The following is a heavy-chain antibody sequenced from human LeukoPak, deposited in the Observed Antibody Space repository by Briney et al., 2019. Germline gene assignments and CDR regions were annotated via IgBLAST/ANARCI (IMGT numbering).Heavy chain of an antibody. CDR2: IKSKRGGGTT. J-gene: IGHJ4*02. Sequence: GGSLRLSCAVSGLKFSDAWMSWVRQAPGKGLEWVGRIKSKRGGGTTEFAAPVNGRFTISRDDSKNMVYLEMNSLKTEDTAVYYCTHESQFAWLFFSFDFWGQGTRVTVSS. V-gene: IGHV3-15*01. D-gene: IGHD3-9*01. CDR3: THESQFAWLFFSFDF. CDR1: GLKFSDAW.